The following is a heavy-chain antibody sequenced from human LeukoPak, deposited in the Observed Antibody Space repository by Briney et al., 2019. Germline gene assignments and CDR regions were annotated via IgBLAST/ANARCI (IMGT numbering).Heavy chain of an antibody. CDR3: ATDRTKLGANDNWLDP. Sequence: PSETLSLICTVSGASITTYYWSWIRQPAGKGLEWIGRIYTSGSTTYNPSLESRVTMSVDTSKNQLFLKLSSVTAADTAVYFCATDRTKLGANDNWLDPWGQGTLVTVSS. J-gene: IGHJ5*02. CDR1: GASITTYY. CDR2: IYTSGST. D-gene: IGHD1-26*01. V-gene: IGHV4-4*07.